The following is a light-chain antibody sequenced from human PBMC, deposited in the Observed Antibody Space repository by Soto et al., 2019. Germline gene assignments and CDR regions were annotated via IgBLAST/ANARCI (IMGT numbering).Light chain of an antibody. V-gene: IGKV3-15*01. CDR2: AAS. Sequence: EIVMTQSPATLSVSPGERATLSCRASLSVYSSLAWYQQRPGQAPRLLIYAASIRATGVPARFTGSGSGTDFTLTISSLQSEDFAVYYCQQYNIWRSISFGQGTRLEIK. CDR3: QQYNIWRSIS. CDR1: LSVYSS. J-gene: IGKJ5*01.